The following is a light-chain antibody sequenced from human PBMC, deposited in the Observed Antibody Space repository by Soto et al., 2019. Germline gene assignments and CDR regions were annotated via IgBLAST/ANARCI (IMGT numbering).Light chain of an antibody. J-gene: IGKJ1*01. CDR3: HQYGSSPQT. CDR1: QSIGLA. V-gene: IGKV3-20*01. Sequence: EIVLTQSPATLSLSPGERATLSCRASQSIGLAIAWYQHKPGQAPRLLIFDASQRATGIPARFRGSGSGTDFTLTISRLEPEDFAVYYCHQYGSSPQTFGQGTK. CDR2: DAS.